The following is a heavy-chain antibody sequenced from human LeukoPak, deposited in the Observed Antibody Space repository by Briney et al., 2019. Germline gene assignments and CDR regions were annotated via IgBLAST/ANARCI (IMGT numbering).Heavy chain of an antibody. Sequence: GGSLRLSCPASGFTFSDYYMSSIRQAPGKGLEWVSYISSSGSTIYYADSVKGRFTISRDNAKNSLYLQMNSLRAEDTAVYYCARAEQQLAIDYWGQGTLVTVSS. CDR3: ARAEQQLAIDY. J-gene: IGHJ4*02. D-gene: IGHD6-13*01. CDR1: GFTFSDYY. CDR2: ISSSGSTI. V-gene: IGHV3-11*04.